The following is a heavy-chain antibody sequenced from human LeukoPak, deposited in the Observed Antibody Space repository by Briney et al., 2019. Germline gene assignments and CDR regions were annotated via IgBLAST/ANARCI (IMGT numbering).Heavy chain of an antibody. V-gene: IGHV1-2*02. D-gene: IGHD3-3*01. CDR2: INPNSGGT. CDR3: ARGQLYYDFWSGYYYYYYGMDV. Sequence: ASVKVSCKASGYTFTGYYMHWVRQAPGQGLEWTGWINPNSGGTNYAQKFQGRVTMTRNTSISTAYMELSSLRSEDTAVYYCARGQLYYDFWSGYYYYYYGMDVWGQGTTVTVSS. CDR1: GYTFTGYY. J-gene: IGHJ6*02.